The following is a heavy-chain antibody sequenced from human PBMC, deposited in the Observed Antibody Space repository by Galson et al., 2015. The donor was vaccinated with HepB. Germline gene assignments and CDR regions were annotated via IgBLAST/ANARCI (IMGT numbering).Heavy chain of an antibody. CDR3: ARDGRYFVFEYYYYYGMDV. D-gene: IGHD3-9*01. V-gene: IGHV3-74*01. CDR2: ISSDGSST. CDR1: GFTFSSYW. Sequence: SLRLSCAASGFTFSSYWMHWVRQAPGKGLVWVSRISSDGSSTSYADSVKGRFTISRDNAKNTLYLQMNSLRAEDTAVYYCARDGRYFVFEYYYYYGMDVWGQGTTVTVSS. J-gene: IGHJ6*02.